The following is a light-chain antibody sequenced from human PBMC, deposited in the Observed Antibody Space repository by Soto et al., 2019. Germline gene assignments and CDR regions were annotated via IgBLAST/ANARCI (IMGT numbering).Light chain of an antibody. CDR1: QSVSSNY. CDR2: GAS. V-gene: IGKV3-20*01. CDR3: QQYGSSPT. J-gene: IGKJ4*01. Sequence: EIVLTQSPGTLSLSPGERATLSCRASQSVSSNYLAWYQQKPGQAPRLLFYGASSRATGIPDRFSGSGSGTDFTLTISRLEPEDLAVYYCQQYGSSPTFGGGTKVEIK.